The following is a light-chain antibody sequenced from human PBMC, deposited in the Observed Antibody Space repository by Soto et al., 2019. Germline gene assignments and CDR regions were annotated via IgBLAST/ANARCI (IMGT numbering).Light chain of an antibody. Sequence: QAVVTQEPSLTVSPGGKVILTCGSTTGPVTTGHYPYWLQQKPGQAPRPPVYDTANIFSWTPVRFSGSLVGGKAALTLSGAQPEDEAEYYCLLSYRGDYVFGPGTKVTVL. V-gene: IGLV7-46*01. CDR2: DTA. CDR3: LLSYRGDYV. CDR1: TGPVTTGHY. J-gene: IGLJ1*01.